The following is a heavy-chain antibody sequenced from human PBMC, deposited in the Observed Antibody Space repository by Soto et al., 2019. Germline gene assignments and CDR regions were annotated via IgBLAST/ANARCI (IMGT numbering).Heavy chain of an antibody. Sequence: SETLSLTCAVSGGSISSGGYSWSWIRQPQGKGLEWIGYIYHSGSTYYNPSLKSRVTISVDTSKDQFSLELGSVTAADTAVYYCARGGTCTLTTLACFDYWGQATLVTVSS. D-gene: IGHD4-17*01. J-gene: IGHJ4*02. CDR1: GGSISSGGYS. V-gene: IGHV4-30-2*01. CDR3: ARGGTCTLTTLACFDY. CDR2: IYHSGST.